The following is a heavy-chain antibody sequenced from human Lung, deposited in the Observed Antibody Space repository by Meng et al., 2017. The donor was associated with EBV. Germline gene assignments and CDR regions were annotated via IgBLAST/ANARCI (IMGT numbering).Heavy chain of an antibody. D-gene: IGHD5-18*01. J-gene: IGHJ4*02. CDR3: ARAKWGHSYGSEALYFDH. Sequence: MLESSSGRVKPSPTLSLSCPVSCGSISSDTSSWNGIRQRPGKGLEWIGFVYRSGSTYYNPSLKSRVIISVDRSNNQFSLELNSVSAADTAVYYCARAKWGHSYGSEALYFDHWGPGTLVTVSS. CDR1: CGSISSDTSS. V-gene: IGHV4-30-2*01. CDR2: VYRSGST.